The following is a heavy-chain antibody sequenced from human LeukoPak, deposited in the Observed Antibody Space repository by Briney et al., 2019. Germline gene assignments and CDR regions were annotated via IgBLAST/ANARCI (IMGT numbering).Heavy chain of an antibody. CDR1: GFTFSSYA. V-gene: IGHV3-23*01. D-gene: IGHD3-22*01. CDR2: ISGCGGST. CDR3: AKESSYYYDSSGYFDY. J-gene: IGHJ4*02. Sequence: GGSLRLSCAASGFTFSSYAMSWVRQAPGKGLEWVSAISGCGGSTYYADSVKGRFTISRDNSKNTLYLQMNSLRAEDTAVYYCAKESSYYYDSSGYFDYWGQGTLVTVSS.